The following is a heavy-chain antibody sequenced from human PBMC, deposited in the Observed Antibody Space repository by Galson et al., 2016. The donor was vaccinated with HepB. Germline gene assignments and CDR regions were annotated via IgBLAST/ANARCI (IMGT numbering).Heavy chain of an antibody. Sequence: SLRLSCAASGFTFSSYVMHWFRQAPGKGLEWVAIILYDGSNKYYADSVKGRFPISRDNSKNTLYLQMNSLRAEDTAVYYCARTSDHVYYGMDVWGQGTTVTVSS. J-gene: IGHJ6*02. CDR3: ARTSDHVYYGMDV. CDR1: GFTFSSYV. V-gene: IGHV3-30-3*01. CDR2: ILYDGSNK. D-gene: IGHD1-14*01.